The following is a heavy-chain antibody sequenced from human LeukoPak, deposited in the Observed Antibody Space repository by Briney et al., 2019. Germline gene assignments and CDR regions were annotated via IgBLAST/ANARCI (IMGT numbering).Heavy chain of an antibody. CDR2: IYHSGST. CDR3: ASITMIVDDAFDI. V-gene: IGHV4-59*12. CDR1: GGSINTYH. D-gene: IGHD3-22*01. Sequence: SETLSLTCTVSGGSINTYHWSWIRQPPGKGLEWIGYIYHSGSTYYNPSLKSRVTISVDRSKNQFSLKLTSVTAADTAVYYCASITMIVDDAFDIWGQGTMVTVSS. J-gene: IGHJ3*02.